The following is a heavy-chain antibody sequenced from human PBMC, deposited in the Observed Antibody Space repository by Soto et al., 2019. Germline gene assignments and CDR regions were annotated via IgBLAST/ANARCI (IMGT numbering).Heavy chain of an antibody. CDR1: GFTFSSYG. CDR2: ISYDGSNK. Sequence: QVQLVESGGGVVQPGRSLRLSCAASGFTFSSYGMHWVRQAPGKGLEWVAVISYDGSNKYYADSVKGRFTISRDNSKITLYLQMNSLRAEDTAVYYCAPWFGAFAYWGPGTLVTVSS. CDR3: APWFGAFAY. D-gene: IGHD3-10*01. V-gene: IGHV3-30*03. J-gene: IGHJ4*02.